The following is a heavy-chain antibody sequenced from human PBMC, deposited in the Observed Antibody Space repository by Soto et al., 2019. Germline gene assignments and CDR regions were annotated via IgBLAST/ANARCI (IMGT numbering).Heavy chain of an antibody. V-gene: IGHV3-23*01. J-gene: IGHJ4*02. Sequence: EVQLLDSGGGLVQPGGSLRLSCAASGLTFSNYVMNWVRQAPGKGLDWVSAISASGGSTNYADSVKGRFTISRDNSRNTLDLQMSSLRAEDTAEYYCAKGPLVSGYDLDYWGQGTLVTVSS. CDR1: GLTFSNYV. D-gene: IGHD5-12*01. CDR2: ISASGGST. CDR3: AKGPLVSGYDLDY.